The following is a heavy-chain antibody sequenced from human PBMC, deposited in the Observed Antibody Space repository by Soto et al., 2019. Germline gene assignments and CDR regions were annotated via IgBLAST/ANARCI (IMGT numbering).Heavy chain of an antibody. CDR1: GFTFSSYV. CDR2: ISYDGGLQ. D-gene: IGHD3-10*01. Sequence: QAQLVESGGGVVQPGRSLRLSCAASGFTFSSYVLHWVRQAPGTGLEWVAVISYDGGLQHYADSVKGRFTISRDNSKNMVLLQMNSLRADDTAVYYCVSDRGYGHSSVPYSWGQGTLVSVSS. J-gene: IGHJ4*02. V-gene: IGHV3-30*03. CDR3: VSDRGYGHSSVPYS.